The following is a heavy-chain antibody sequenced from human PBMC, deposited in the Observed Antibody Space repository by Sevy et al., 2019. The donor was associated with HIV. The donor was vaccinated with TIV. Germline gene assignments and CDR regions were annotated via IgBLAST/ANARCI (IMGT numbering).Heavy chain of an antibody. CDR2: IKQDGSEK. CDR1: GFTFSSYW. D-gene: IGHD3-16*02. Sequence: GGSLRLSCAASGFTFSSYWMSWVRQAPGKGLEWVANIKQDGSEKYYVHSVKGRFTISRDNAKNSLYLQMNSLRAEDTAVYYCARIRGIMITFGGVIHDAFDIWGQGTMVTVSS. J-gene: IGHJ3*02. V-gene: IGHV3-7*03. CDR3: ARIRGIMITFGGVIHDAFDI.